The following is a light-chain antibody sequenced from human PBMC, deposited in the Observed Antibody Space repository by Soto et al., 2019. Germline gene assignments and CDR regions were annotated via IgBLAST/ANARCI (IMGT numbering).Light chain of an antibody. CDR3: QQHHNYLT. V-gene: IGKV1-5*01. J-gene: IGKJ4*01. CDR2: DASN. Sequence: DIQVTQSPSTLSASLGDRVTINCRARQSISTSLAWYQQKPGRAPKLLIYDASNSMVGGLESRLSGSGSATEFTLTSSDLQPDDFATYYCQQHHNYLTFGGGTRVEV. CDR1: QSISTS.